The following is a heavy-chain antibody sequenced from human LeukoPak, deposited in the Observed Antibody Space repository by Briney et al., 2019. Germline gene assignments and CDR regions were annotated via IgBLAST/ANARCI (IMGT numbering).Heavy chain of an antibody. CDR1: QFTLSDYY. CDR3: ATEVEYSTNGFDT. CDR2: ISSCGHTI. D-gene: IGHD6-13*01. Sequence: GGSLRLSCAASQFTLSDYYVSWIRQAPGRGLEWVSYISSCGHTIYYAASVKGRFTISRDDAKNEVYLQMTGLRAEDTALYYCATEVEYSTNGFDTWGQGTMVTVSS. V-gene: IGHV3-11*04. J-gene: IGHJ3*02.